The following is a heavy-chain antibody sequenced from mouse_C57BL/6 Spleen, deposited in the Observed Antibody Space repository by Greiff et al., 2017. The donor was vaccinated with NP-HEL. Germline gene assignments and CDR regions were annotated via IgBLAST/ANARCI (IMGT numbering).Heavy chain of an antibody. J-gene: IGHJ3*01. CDR2: ILPGSGST. V-gene: IGHV1-9*01. D-gene: IGHD1-1*01. Sequence: QVQLQQSGAELMKPGASVKLSCKATGYTFTGYWIEWVKQRPGHGLEWIGEILPGSGSTNYNEKFKGKATFTADSSSNTAYMQLSSLTTEDSAIYYCVSSYYYGSSYVRFAYWGQGTLVTVSA. CDR1: GYTFTGYW. CDR3: VSSYYYGSSYVRFAY.